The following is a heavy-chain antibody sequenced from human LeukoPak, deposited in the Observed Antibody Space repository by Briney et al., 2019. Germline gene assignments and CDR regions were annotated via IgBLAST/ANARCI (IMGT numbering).Heavy chain of an antibody. D-gene: IGHD5-24*01. CDR1: GYRFSNYW. CDR2: IYAGDSDT. CDR3: ATSVQMATSIYYFDF. Sequence: GESLKISCKGSGYRFSNYWIGWVRQMPGKGLEWMRIIYAGDSDTRYSPSFEGQVTISADKSISTAYLQWSSLKAPDTAMYYCATSVQMATSIYYFDFWGQGTLVTVSS. V-gene: IGHV5-51*01. J-gene: IGHJ4*02.